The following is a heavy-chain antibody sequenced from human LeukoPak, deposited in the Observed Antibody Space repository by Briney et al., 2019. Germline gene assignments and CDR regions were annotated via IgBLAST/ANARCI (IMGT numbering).Heavy chain of an antibody. CDR3: ARGQTGAYSTFGYFDY. V-gene: IGHV3-30-3*01. J-gene: IGHJ4*02. Sequence: GGSLRPSCAASGFTFSSYAMHWVRQAPGKGLEWVAVISYDGSNKYYADSVKGRFTISRDNSKNTLYLQMNSQRAEDTAVYYCARGQTGAYSTFGYFDYWAQGPLVTVPS. CDR2: ISYDGSNK. D-gene: IGHD4-11*01. CDR1: GFTFSSYA.